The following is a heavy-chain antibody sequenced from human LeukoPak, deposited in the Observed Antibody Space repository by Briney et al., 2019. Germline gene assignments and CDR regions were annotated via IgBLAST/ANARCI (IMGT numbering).Heavy chain of an antibody. CDR1: GVTFSSYA. Sequence: GGSLRLSCAASGVTFSSYAMHWVRQAPGKGLEWEAVISYDGSNKYYADSVKGRFTISRDNSKNTLYLQMNSLRAEDTAVYYCARDSYCSGGSCWDYYYGMDVWGQGTTVTVSS. V-gene: IGHV3-30-3*01. CDR3: ARDSYCSGGSCWDYYYGMDV. CDR2: ISYDGSNK. J-gene: IGHJ6*02. D-gene: IGHD2-15*01.